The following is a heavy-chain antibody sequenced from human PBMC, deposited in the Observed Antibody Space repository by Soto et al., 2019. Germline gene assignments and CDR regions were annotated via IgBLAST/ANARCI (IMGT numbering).Heavy chain of an antibody. V-gene: IGHV3-23*01. CDR1: GFTFSSYA. D-gene: IGHD2-2*01. CDR3: AKGLVPAARLYYYYYYIDV. Sequence: GGSLRLSCAASGFTFSSYAMSWVRQAPGKGLEWVSAISGSGGSTYYADSVKGRFTISRDNSKNTLYLQMNSLRAEDTAVYYCAKGLVPAARLYYYYYYIDVWGKGTTVTVSS. J-gene: IGHJ6*03. CDR2: ISGSGGST.